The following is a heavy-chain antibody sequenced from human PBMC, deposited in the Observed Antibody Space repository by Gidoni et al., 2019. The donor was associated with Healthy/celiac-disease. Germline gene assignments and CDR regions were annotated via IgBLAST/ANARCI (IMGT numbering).Heavy chain of an antibody. V-gene: IGHV3-30-3*01. Sequence: QVQLVESGGGVVQPGRSLRPSCAASGFTFSSYAMHWVRQAPGKGLEWVAVISYDGSNKYYADSVKGRFTISRDNSKNTLYLQMNSLRAEDTAVYYCAREWGRSGWRCFDYWGQGTLVTVSS. CDR3: AREWGRSGWRCFDY. D-gene: IGHD6-19*01. J-gene: IGHJ4*02. CDR2: ISYDGSNK. CDR1: GFTFSSYA.